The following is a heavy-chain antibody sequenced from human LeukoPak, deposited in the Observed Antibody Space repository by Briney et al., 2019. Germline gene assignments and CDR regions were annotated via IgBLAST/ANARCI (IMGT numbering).Heavy chain of an antibody. CDR3: VRASVESGGAFDI. Sequence: SSETLSLTCTVSGGSISTDYWSWIRQPPGKGLDWIGYVSFGGGTNYNPSLKSRVITSADTSKNQFSLNLTSVTAADTAVYYCVRASVESGGAFDIWGQGAMVTVSS. V-gene: IGHV4-59*01. D-gene: IGHD2-15*01. CDR2: VSFGGGT. CDR1: GGSISTDY. J-gene: IGHJ3*02.